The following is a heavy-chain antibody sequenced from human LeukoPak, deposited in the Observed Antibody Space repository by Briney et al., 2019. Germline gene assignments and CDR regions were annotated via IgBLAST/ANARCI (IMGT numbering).Heavy chain of an antibody. Sequence: GGSLRLSCAASGFTFSSYEMNWVRQAPGKGLEWVSYTSSSGSTIYYADSVKGRFTISRDNAKNSLYLQMNSLRAEDTAVYYCARDSGYSYGYGRYFDYWGQGTLVTVSS. V-gene: IGHV3-48*03. CDR2: TSSSGSTI. D-gene: IGHD5-18*01. CDR3: ARDSGYSYGYGRYFDY. J-gene: IGHJ4*02. CDR1: GFTFSSYE.